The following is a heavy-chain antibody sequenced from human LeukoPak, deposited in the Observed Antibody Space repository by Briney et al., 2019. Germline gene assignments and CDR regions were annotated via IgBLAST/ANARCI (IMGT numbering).Heavy chain of an antibody. CDR2: IYYSGST. V-gene: IGHV4-39*01. CDR3: ARGVRVGYYYYYYMDV. CDR1: GGSISSSSYY. J-gene: IGHJ6*03. Sequence: SETLSLTCTVSGGSISSSSYYWGWIRQPPGKGLEWIGSIYYSGSTYYNPSLKSRVTISVDTSKNQFSLKLSSVTAADTAVYYCARGVRVGYYYYYYMDVWGKGTTVTVSS. D-gene: IGHD2-8*02.